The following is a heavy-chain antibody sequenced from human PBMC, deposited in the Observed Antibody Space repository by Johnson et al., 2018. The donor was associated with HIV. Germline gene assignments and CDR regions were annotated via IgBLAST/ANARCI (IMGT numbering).Heavy chain of an antibody. Sequence: VQLVESGGGLIQPGGSLRLSCAASGFIVSSKYMSWVRQAPGKGLEWVSGINWNGGSTGYADSVKGRFTISRDNAKNSLYLQMNSLRAEDTALYYCAKDSGATARSGAFDIWGQGTMVTVSS. CDR3: AKDSGATARSGAFDI. J-gene: IGHJ3*02. CDR1: GFIVSSKY. V-gene: IGHV3-20*04. D-gene: IGHD3-3*01. CDR2: INWNGGST.